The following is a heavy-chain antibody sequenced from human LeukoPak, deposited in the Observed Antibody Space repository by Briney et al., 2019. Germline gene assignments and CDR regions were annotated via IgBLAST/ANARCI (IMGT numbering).Heavy chain of an antibody. J-gene: IGHJ4*02. V-gene: IGHV3-48*04. CDR2: VSISSGTI. Sequence: QPGGSLRLSCAASGFTFIGHNMNWVRQAPGKGLEWVSFVSISSGTIYYADSVKGRFRISRDNAKSSLDLEMNSLRAEDTAVYYCARDLTVAGADYWGQGTLVTVSS. D-gene: IGHD6-19*01. CDR1: GFTFIGHN. CDR3: ARDLTVAGADY.